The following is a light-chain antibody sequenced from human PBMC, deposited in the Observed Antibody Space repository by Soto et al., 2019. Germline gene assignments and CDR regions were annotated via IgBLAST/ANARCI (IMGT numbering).Light chain of an antibody. CDR1: QSVSSSY. Sequence: EIVLTHSPGPLSSSPGEVATLSCRASQSVSSSYLAWYKQKPSQAPSLRIYGESSRATGIPHRFSGSGSGTDFNLSISRLEPEDFAVYYCQQYANSRLTFGPGTKVDIK. CDR2: GES. J-gene: IGKJ3*01. CDR3: QQYANSRLT. V-gene: IGKV3-20*01.